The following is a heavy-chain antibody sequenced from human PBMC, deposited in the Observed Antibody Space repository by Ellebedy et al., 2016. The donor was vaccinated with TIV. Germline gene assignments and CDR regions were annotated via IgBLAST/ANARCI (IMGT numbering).Heavy chain of an antibody. V-gene: IGHV5-51*01. CDR3: ARRDGDSDFDY. CDR1: GYTFSSYW. Sequence: GESLKISXKGSGYTFSSYWIAWVRQMPGKGLERMGIIYPGDSDTRYSPSFQGQVTISADKSINTAYLQWSSLEASDTAIYYCARRDGDSDFDYWGQGTLVTVSS. J-gene: IGHJ4*02. CDR2: IYPGDSDT. D-gene: IGHD4-17*01.